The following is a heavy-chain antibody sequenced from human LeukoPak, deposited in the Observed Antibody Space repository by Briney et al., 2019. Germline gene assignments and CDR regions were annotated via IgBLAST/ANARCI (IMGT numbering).Heavy chain of an antibody. D-gene: IGHD6-13*01. CDR2: IKSKTDGGTT. J-gene: IGHJ3*02. CDR3: TTRDSSSWYEAFDI. Sequence: GGSLRLSCVASGFTFSNAWMSWVRQAPGKGLEWVGRIKSKTDGGTTDYAAPVKGRFTISRDDSKNTLYLQMNSLKTEDTAVYYCTTRDSSSWYEAFDIWGQGTMVTVSS. V-gene: IGHV3-15*01. CDR1: GFTFSNAW.